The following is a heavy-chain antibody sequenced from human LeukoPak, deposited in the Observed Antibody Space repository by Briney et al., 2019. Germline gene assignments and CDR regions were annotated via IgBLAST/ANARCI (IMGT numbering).Heavy chain of an antibody. CDR1: GGSISSYY. Sequence: SETLSLTCTVSGGSISSYYWSWIRQPPGKGLEWIGYIYYSGSTNYNPSLKSRVTISVDTSKNQFSLKLSSVTAADTAVYYCARVPRWAYGDYYYYYGMDVWGQGTTVTVSS. J-gene: IGHJ6*02. D-gene: IGHD4-17*01. CDR2: IYYSGST. V-gene: IGHV4-59*01. CDR3: ARVPRWAYGDYYYYYGMDV.